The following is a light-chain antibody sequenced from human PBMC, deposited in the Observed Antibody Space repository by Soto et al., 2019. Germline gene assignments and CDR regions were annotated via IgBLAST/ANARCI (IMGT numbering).Light chain of an antibody. V-gene: IGLV2-14*01. CDR3: SSYTSSSTLYV. CDR2: DVS. CDR1: SSDVGGYNY. Sequence: QSALTQPPSASGSPGQSVTISCTGTSSDVGGYNYVSWYQQHPGKAPNLMIYDVSNRPSGVSNRFSGSKSGNTASLTISGLQAEDEADYYCSSYTSSSTLYVFGTGTKVTVL. J-gene: IGLJ1*01.